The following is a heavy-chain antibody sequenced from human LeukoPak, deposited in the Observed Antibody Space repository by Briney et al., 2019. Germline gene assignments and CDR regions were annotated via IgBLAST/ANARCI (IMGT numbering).Heavy chain of an antibody. Sequence: SETLSLTCTVSGGSVSSGSYYWSWIRQPPGKGLEWIGYIYYSGSTNYNPSLKSRVTISVDTSKNQFSLKLSSVTAADTAVYYCARVGQGITMVRGVIRYYYGMDVWGKGTTVTVSS. D-gene: IGHD3-10*01. CDR3: ARVGQGITMVRGVIRYYYGMDV. J-gene: IGHJ6*04. CDR1: GGSVSSGSYY. CDR2: IYYSGST. V-gene: IGHV4-61*01.